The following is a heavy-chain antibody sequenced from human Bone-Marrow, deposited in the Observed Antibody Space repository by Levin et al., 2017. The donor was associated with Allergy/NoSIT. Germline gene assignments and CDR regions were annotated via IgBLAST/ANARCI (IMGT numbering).Heavy chain of an antibody. D-gene: IGHD3-16*01. CDR2: IQQDGNEK. CDR3: ARGGPWGSLDY. V-gene: IGHV3-7*01. Sequence: GGSLRLSCAASGFTFSSYVMTWIRQVPGKGLEWVATIQQDGNEKYYVDSVKGRFTISRDNAKNSLYLQMNSLRAEDTAVYYCARGGPWGSLDYWGQETLITVSS. J-gene: IGHJ4*02. CDR1: GFTFSSYV.